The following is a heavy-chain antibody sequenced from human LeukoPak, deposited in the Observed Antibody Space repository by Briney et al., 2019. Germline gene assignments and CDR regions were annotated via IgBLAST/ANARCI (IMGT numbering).Heavy chain of an antibody. J-gene: IGHJ4*01. Sequence: GGSLRLSCAASGFNFSTYGIHWVRQAPGKGLEWVAVISYDGSNKQFADPVKGRFTISRDNSKNTVYMQMNRLRGEDTALYYCARDYFDGSGFSDFWGHGTLVTVSS. CDR1: GFNFSTYG. D-gene: IGHD3-3*01. CDR3: ARDYFDGSGFSDF. V-gene: IGHV3-30*03. CDR2: ISYDGSNK.